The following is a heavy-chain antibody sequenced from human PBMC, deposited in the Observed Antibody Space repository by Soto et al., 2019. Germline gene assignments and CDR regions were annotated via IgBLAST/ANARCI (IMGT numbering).Heavy chain of an antibody. V-gene: IGHV3-23*01. CDR1: GVTFGNHA. Sequence: EVQLSESGGGPVQPGGSLRLSCAASGVTFGNHAMSWVRQAPGWGLGWASAISNSGGDTYYADSVKGRFTISRDNSENTLFLQLNSLRAEDTAVYYCAKGSAPNPPNFFDPWGQGTLVTVSS. D-gene: IGHD2-8*01. J-gene: IGHJ5*02. CDR2: ISNSGGDT. CDR3: AKGSAPNPPNFFDP.